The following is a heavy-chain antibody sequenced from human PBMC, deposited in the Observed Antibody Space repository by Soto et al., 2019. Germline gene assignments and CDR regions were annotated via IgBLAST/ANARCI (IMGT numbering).Heavy chain of an antibody. CDR2: INTGNGNT. D-gene: IGHD2-21*02. CDR3: ARSIVVVTALDY. J-gene: IGHJ4*02. CDR1: RYTFTSYG. V-gene: IGHV1-3*04. Sequence: ASVKVSCKASRYTFTSYGVSWVRQAPGQRLEWMGWINTGNGNTKYSQKFQDRVTITRDTSASTAYMELSSLRSEDTAVYYCARSIVVVTALDYWGQGTLVTVSS.